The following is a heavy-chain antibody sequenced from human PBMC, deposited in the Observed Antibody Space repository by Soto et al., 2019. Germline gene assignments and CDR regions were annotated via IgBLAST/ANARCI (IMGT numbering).Heavy chain of an antibody. CDR1: GYTFTSYG. V-gene: IGHV1-18*01. D-gene: IGHD6-13*01. J-gene: IGHJ6*02. Sequence: WASVKVSCKASGYTFTSYGISWVRQAPGQGLEWMGWISAYNGNTNYAQKLQGRVTMTTDTSTSTAYMGLRSLRSDDTAVYYCARDGSWTGWGYYYYGMDVWGQGTTVTVSS. CDR3: ARDGSWTGWGYYYYGMDV. CDR2: ISAYNGNT.